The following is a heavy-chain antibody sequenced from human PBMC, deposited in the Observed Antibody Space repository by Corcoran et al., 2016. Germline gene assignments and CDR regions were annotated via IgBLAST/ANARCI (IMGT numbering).Heavy chain of an antibody. V-gene: IGHV4-39*07. Sequence: QLQLQESGPGLVKPSETLSLTCTVSGGSISGSSQFWGWIRQPPGRGLEWIGSIFHSGSTYYNPSLKGRVTISVDTSKNQFSLKLTSVTAADTALYYCARGGYGFSSWFYWGQGTLVTVSS. D-gene: IGHD5-18*01. CDR3: ARGGYGFSSWFY. CDR1: GGSISGSSQF. J-gene: IGHJ4*02. CDR2: IFHSGST.